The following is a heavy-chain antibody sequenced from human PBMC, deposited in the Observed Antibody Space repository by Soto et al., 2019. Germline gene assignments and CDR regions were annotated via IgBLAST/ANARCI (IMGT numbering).Heavy chain of an antibody. D-gene: IGHD2-2*01. Sequence: EVQLLESGGGLVQPGGSLRLSCAASGFTFNSYGMNWVRQAPGKGLEWVAGVSARGGDTSYADSVKGRFTISRDNSKDTLYLQMNSMRVEDTALYYCSTSSSRAQYYGMDVWGQGTTVTVFS. CDR3: STSSSRAQYYGMDV. V-gene: IGHV3-23*01. CDR1: GFTFNSYG. J-gene: IGHJ6*02. CDR2: VSARGGDT.